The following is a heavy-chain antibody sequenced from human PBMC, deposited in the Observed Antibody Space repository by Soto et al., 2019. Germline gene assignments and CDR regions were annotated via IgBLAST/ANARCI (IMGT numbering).Heavy chain of an antibody. J-gene: IGHJ3*02. V-gene: IGHV1-3*01. CDR3: ARWAFLGRGVILDAFAI. CDR1: GYTFTSYT. Sequence: ASVKVSCKASGYTFTSYTMHWVRQAPGQRIEWMGWINADNGNTKYSQKFQGRVTITRDTSASTAYMELSSLRSEDTAVYYCARWAFLGRGVILDAFAIRGQGTMDTVS. CDR2: INADNGNT. D-gene: IGHD3-10*01.